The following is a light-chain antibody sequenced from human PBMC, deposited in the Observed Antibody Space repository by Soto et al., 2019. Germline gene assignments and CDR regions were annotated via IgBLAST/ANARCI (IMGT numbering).Light chain of an antibody. CDR1: SSNIGAGYD. V-gene: IGLV1-40*01. CDR3: QSFDTRLNSVV. Sequence: QSVVTQPPSVSGVPGQRVTISCTGSSSNIGAGYDVHWYQQFPGTAPKLLIYGNNNRPSGVPDRFSGSKSGTSASLAITGLQAEDEADYYCQSFDTRLNSVVFGGGTQLTVL. J-gene: IGLJ2*01. CDR2: GNN.